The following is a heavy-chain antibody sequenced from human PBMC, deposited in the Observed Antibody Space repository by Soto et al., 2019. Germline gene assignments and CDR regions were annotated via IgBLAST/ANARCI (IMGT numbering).Heavy chain of an antibody. D-gene: IGHD6-13*01. J-gene: IGHJ4*02. CDR1: GFTFSSYG. Sequence: SLRLSCAASGFTFSSYGMHWVRQAPGKGLEWVAVIAYDGGDKKYADSVKGRFTISRDNSKNTLYLQMNSLRAEDTASYYCAKDFDSGAASYYFDYWGQGTLVTVSS. CDR3: AKDFDSGAASYYFDY. CDR2: IAYDGGDK. V-gene: IGHV3-30*18.